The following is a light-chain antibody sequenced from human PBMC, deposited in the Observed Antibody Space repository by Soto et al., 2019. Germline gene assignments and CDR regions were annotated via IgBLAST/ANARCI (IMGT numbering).Light chain of an antibody. J-gene: IGLJ1*01. Sequence: QSALTQPASVSGSPGQSITISCTGTSSDVGDYNYVSWYQQHPGQAHKLMIYHVSNRPSGVSNRFSGSKSGNTASLTISGLQAEDEADYYCSSYTISSTLGFGTGNKVTVL. V-gene: IGLV2-14*01. CDR2: HVS. CDR3: SSYTISSTLG. CDR1: SSDVGDYNY.